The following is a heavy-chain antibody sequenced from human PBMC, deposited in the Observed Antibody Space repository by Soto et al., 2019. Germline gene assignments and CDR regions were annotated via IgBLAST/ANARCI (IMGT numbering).Heavy chain of an antibody. J-gene: IGHJ4*02. V-gene: IGHV3-30-3*01. CDR1: GFTFSSYA. Sequence: GGSLRLSCAASGFTFSSYAMHWVRQAPGKGLEWVAVISYDGSNKYYADSVKGRFTISRDNSKNTLYLQMNSLRAEDTAVYYCARGYFGWLLPKDYWGQGTLVTVYS. CDR3: ARGYFGWLLPKDY. D-gene: IGHD3-9*01. CDR2: ISYDGSNK.